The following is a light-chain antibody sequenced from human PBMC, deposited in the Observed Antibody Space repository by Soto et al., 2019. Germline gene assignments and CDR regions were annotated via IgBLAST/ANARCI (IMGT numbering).Light chain of an antibody. V-gene: IGLV2-14*01. Sequence: QSALTQPPSASGSPGQSVTISCTGTSSDVGGYNYVSWYQEYPGKAPKLMIYEVSKRPSGVSNRFSGSKSGNTASLTISGLQADDEAEYYCNSRTSSGSSVFGGGTKVTVL. CDR3: NSRTSSGSSV. CDR1: SSDVGGYNY. CDR2: EVS. J-gene: IGLJ2*01.